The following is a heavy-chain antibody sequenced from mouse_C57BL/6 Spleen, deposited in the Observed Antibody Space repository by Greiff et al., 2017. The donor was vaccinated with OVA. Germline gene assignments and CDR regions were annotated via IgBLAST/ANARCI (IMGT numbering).Heavy chain of an antibody. CDR3: ARGNAMDY. V-gene: IGHV1-50*01. CDR2: IDPSDSYT. J-gene: IGHJ4*01. CDR1: GYTFTSYW. Sequence: QVQLKQPGAELVKPGASVKLSCKASGYTFTSYWMHWVKQRPGQGLEWIGEIDPSDSYTNYNQKFKGKATLTVDTSSSTAYMQLSSLTSEDSAVYYCARGNAMDYWGQGTSVTVSS.